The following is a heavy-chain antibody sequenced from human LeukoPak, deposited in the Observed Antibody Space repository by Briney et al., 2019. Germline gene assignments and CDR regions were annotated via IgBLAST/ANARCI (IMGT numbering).Heavy chain of an antibody. V-gene: IGHV4-39*01. CDR2: MYYSGCT. CDR3: ARLHTWIQLPNY. Sequence: PSETLSLTCTVSGGSISSSSYYWGWIRQPPGKGLEWIGSMYYSGCTYYNPSLKSRVNISVDTSKNQFSLKLSSVTAADTAVYYCARLHTWIQLPNYWGQGTLVTVSS. D-gene: IGHD5-18*01. CDR1: GGSISSSSYY. J-gene: IGHJ4*02.